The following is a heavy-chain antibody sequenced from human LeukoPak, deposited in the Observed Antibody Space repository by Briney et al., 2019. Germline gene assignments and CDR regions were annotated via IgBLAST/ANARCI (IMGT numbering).Heavy chain of an antibody. V-gene: IGHV4-59*12. Sequence: PSETLSLTCTVSGGSISSYYWSWIRQPPGKGLEWIGYIYYSGSTNYNPSLKSRVTISVDTSKNQFSLKLSSVTAADTAVYYCAREYDYGDSALSDYWGQGTLVTVSS. CDR2: IYYSGST. J-gene: IGHJ4*02. D-gene: IGHD4-17*01. CDR3: AREYDYGDSALSDY. CDR1: GGSISSYY.